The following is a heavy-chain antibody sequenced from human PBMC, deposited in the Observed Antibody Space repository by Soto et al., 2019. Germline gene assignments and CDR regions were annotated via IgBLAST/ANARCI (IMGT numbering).Heavy chain of an antibody. CDR1: GFSLSTSGMC. CDR3: ARIPIHYYDSSGAPGYYYYGMDV. J-gene: IGHJ6*02. CDR2: IDWDDDK. D-gene: IGHD3-22*01. Sequence: SGPTLVNPTQTLTLTCTFSGFSLSTSGMCVSWIRQPPGKALEWLALIDWDDDKYYSTSLKTRLTISKDTSKNQVVLTMTNMDPVDTATYYCARIPIHYYDSSGAPGYYYYGMDVWGQGTTVTAP. V-gene: IGHV2-70*01.